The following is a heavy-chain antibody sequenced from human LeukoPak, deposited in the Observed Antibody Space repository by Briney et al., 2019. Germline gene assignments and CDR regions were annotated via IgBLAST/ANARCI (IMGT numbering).Heavy chain of an antibody. Sequence: SETLSLTCTVSGGSISSYYWSWIRQPPGKGLEWIGHIYYSGSTNYNPSLKSRVTISVDTSKNQFSLKLSSVSAADTAVCYCARGGITIFGVVNYYFDYWGQGTLVTVSS. J-gene: IGHJ4*02. CDR2: IYYSGST. V-gene: IGHV4-59*01. D-gene: IGHD3-3*01. CDR3: ARGGITIFGVVNYYFDY. CDR1: GGSISSYY.